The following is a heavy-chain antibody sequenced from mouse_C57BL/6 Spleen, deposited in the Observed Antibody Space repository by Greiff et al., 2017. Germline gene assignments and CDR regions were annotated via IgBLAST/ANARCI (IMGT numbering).Heavy chain of an antibody. CDR3: ARTTVVAAFDY. CDR2: IHPSDSDT. CDR1: GYTFTSYW. J-gene: IGHJ2*01. Sequence: VQLQQPGAELVKPGASVKVSCKASGYTFTSYWMHWVKQRPGQGLEWIGRIHPSDSDTNYNQKFKGKATLTVDKSSSTAYMQLSSLTSEDSAVYDCARTTVVAAFDYWGQGTTLTVSS. V-gene: IGHV1-74*01. D-gene: IGHD1-1*01.